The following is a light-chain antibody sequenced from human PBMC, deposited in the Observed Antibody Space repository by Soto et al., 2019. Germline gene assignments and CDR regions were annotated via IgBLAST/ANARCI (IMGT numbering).Light chain of an antibody. V-gene: IGLV2-14*01. CDR1: SSDIGTYNY. Sequence: QSVLTQPASVSGSPGQSITISCTGTSSDIGTYNYVSWYQQHPGKAPKLMIYEVSNRPSGVSNRFSGSKSGNTASLTISGLQAEDEADYYCSSYTTSSTLNVVFGGGTKVTVL. CDR2: EVS. J-gene: IGLJ2*01. CDR3: SSYTTSSTLNVV.